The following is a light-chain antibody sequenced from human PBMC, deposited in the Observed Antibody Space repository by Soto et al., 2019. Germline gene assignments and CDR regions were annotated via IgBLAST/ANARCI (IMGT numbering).Light chain of an antibody. J-gene: IGKJ1*01. Sequence: DIQMTQSPSTLSASVGDRVTITCRASQSISSWLAWYQQKPGKASKLLIYKASSLESGVPSRFSGSGSGTEFTLTISSLQPDDFATYYCQQYNSYSPETFGQGTKVEIK. CDR3: QQYNSYSPET. CDR2: KAS. CDR1: QSISSW. V-gene: IGKV1-5*03.